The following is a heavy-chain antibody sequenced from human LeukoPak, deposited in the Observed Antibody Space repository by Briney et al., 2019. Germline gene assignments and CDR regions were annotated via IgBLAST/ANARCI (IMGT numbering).Heavy chain of an antibody. CDR2: IIPIFGTA. V-gene: IGHV1-69*05. D-gene: IGHD6-13*01. J-gene: IGHJ3*02. CDR1: GGTFSSYA. Sequence: SVKVSCKASGGTFSSYAISWVRQAPGQGLEWMGGIIPIFGTANYAQKFQGRVTITTDESTSTAYMELSSLRSEDTAVYYCASAVIAGSRRDVHEGAFDIWGQGTMVTVSS. CDR3: ASAVIAGSRRDVHEGAFDI.